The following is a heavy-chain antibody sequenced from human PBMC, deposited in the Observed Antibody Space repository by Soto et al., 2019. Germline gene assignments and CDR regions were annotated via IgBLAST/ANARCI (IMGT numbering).Heavy chain of an antibody. J-gene: IGHJ6*02. CDR3: AREQPPALYFGMDV. Sequence: EVQLVESGGGLVQPGGSLRLSCAASGLTVSSNYMSWVRQAPGKGLEWVSVIYSNGNTYYADSVKGRFTISRDNSKNTVYLQMNGLRAEVTAVYYCAREQPPALYFGMDVWGQGTTVTVSS. D-gene: IGHD2-15*01. V-gene: IGHV3-66*01. CDR2: IYSNGNT. CDR1: GLTVSSNY.